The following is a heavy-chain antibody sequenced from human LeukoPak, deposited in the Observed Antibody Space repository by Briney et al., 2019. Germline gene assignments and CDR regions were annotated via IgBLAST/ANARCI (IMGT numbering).Heavy chain of an antibody. CDR3: ARHVRISSSSTYDAFDI. J-gene: IGHJ3*02. Sequence: MTSETLSLTCTVSGGSISGYYWSWIRQPPGKGLDWIGYIYYSGSTNYNPSLKSRVTISVDTSKNQFSLKLSSVTAADTAVYYCARHVRISSSSTYDAFDIWGQGTMVTVSS. D-gene: IGHD6-13*01. V-gene: IGHV4-59*08. CDR1: GGSISGYY. CDR2: IYYSGST.